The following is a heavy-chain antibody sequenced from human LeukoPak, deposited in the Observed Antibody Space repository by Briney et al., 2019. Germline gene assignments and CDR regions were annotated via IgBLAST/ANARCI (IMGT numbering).Heavy chain of an antibody. D-gene: IGHD5-12*01. V-gene: IGHV1-2*02. CDR1: GYTFTGYY. CDR2: INPNSGGT. J-gene: IGHJ6*03. CDR3: ARGRESRLWWLPSPDYYYYYYMDV. Sequence: GASVKLSCKASGYTFTGYYMHWVRQAPGQGLEWMGWINPNSGGTNYAQKSQSRVTMTRDTSISTAYMELSRLRSDDTAVYYCARGRESRLWWLPSPDYYYYYYMDVWGKGTTVTISS.